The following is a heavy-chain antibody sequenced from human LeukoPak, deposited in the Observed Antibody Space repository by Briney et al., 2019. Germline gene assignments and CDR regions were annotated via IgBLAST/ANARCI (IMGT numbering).Heavy chain of an antibody. J-gene: IGHJ4*02. Sequence: SETLSLTCTVSGGSISSYYWSWIRQPPGTGLEWIGYVYYSGSTNHNPSLKSRVTISVDTSKKQFSLKLSSVTAADTAVYYCARGVDYYGVWGQGTLVTVSS. CDR2: VYYSGST. CDR3: ARGVDYYGV. CDR1: GGSISSYY. D-gene: IGHD3-10*01. V-gene: IGHV4-59*12.